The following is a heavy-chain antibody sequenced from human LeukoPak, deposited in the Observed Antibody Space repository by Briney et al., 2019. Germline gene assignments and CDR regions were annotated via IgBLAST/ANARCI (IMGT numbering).Heavy chain of an antibody. CDR2: IWYDGSNK. D-gene: IGHD5-18*01. J-gene: IGHJ4*02. CDR3: AKDLGDTAMVYYFDY. CDR1: GFTFSSYG. Sequence: GRSLRLYCAASGFTFSSYGMHWVRQAPGKGLEWVAVIWYDGSNKYYADSVKGRFTISRDNSKNTLYLQMNSLRAEDTAVYYCAKDLGDTAMVYYFDYWGQGTLVTVSS. V-gene: IGHV3-33*06.